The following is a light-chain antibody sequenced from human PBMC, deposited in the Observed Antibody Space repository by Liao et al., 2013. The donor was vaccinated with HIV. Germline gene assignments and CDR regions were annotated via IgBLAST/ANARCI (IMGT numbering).Light chain of an antibody. CDR3: QVWDSSSRFVWV. J-gene: IGLJ3*02. CDR2: RGN. V-gene: IGLV3-21*04. CDR1: NIGSKN. Sequence: SYVLTQPPSVSVAPGKTARITCGGNNIGSKNVHWYQQKPGQAPVLVIYRGNNRPSGIPERFSGSNSGNTATLTISRVEAGDEADYYCQVWDSSSRFVWVFGG.